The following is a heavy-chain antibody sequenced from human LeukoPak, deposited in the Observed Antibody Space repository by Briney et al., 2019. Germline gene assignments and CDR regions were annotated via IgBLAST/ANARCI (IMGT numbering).Heavy chain of an antibody. CDR2: ISSGSKYI. CDR3: ARALSYSYGSMDF. CDR1: VFTFSSYS. D-gene: IGHD5-18*01. J-gene: IGHJ4*02. V-gene: IGHV3-21*01. Sequence: GGSLRLSCAASVFTFSSYSMNWVRQAPGKRRGWVSSISSGSKYIYNADSVKGRFTISRDNAKNSLYLQMNSLRAEDTAVYYCARALSYSYGSMDFWGQGTLVIVSS.